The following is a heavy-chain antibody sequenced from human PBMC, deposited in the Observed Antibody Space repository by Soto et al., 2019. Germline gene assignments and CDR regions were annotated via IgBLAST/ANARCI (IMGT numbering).Heavy chain of an antibody. J-gene: IGHJ4*02. CDR3: ARDFAYFDS. V-gene: IGHV4-61*01. CDR2: VDHNGRT. CDR1: GGSFKSGSYS. Sequence: SETLSLTCAVSGGSFKSGSYSWSWIRQPPGKGLEWIGYVDHNGRTSYNPSLKSRVSISMDTSKNQFSLNLDSVTAADTAVYFCARDFAYFDSWGQGTLVTVSS. D-gene: IGHD3-3*01.